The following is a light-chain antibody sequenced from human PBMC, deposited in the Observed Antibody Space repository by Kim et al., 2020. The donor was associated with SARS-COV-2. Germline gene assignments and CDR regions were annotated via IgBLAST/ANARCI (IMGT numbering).Light chain of an antibody. CDR3: QVWDSSSDHVV. V-gene: IGLV3-21*04. Sequence: PGKTSRITCGGNNIGIKSVHWYEQKPGQAPVLVIYYDSDRPSGIPERFSGSNSGNTATLTISRVEAGDEADYYCQVWDSSSDHVVFGGGTQLTVL. CDR1: NIGIKS. CDR2: YDS. J-gene: IGLJ2*01.